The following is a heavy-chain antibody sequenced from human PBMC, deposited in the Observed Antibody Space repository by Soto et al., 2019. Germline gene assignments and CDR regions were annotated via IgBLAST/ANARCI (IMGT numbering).Heavy chain of an antibody. Sequence: EVQLVESGGGLVQPGGSLRLSCGASGFIFSNFDMHWVRQTTEKGLEWVSGIGFAGDTNYSGSVKGRFTMSRENAKNSLFLQMKSLRVGDMAVSYGVRGLPGGFDHCGQGTLVTVSS. V-gene: IGHV3-13*01. D-gene: IGHD7-27*01. CDR1: GFIFSNFD. CDR3: VRGLPGGFDH. CDR2: IGFAGDT. J-gene: IGHJ5*02.